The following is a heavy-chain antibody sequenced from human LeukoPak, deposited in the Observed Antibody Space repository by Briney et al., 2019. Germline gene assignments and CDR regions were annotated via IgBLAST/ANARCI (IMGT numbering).Heavy chain of an antibody. V-gene: IGHV3-23*01. D-gene: IGHD4-17*01. J-gene: IGHJ4*02. CDR3: AREAVTRNYFDY. CDR1: GFTLSSYA. Sequence: PGGSLRLSCAASGFTLSSYAMNWVRQAPGKGLEWVSVISGRGGSTYYADSVKGRFTISRDNSKNTLYLQMNSLRAEDTAVYYCAREAVTRNYFDYWGQGTLVTVSS. CDR2: ISGRGGST.